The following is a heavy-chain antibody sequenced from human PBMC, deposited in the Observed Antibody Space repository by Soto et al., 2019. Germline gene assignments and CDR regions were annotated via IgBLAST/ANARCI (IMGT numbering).Heavy chain of an antibody. Sequence: SQTLSLTFAISGDSVSSNSAAWNCISQSPSRGLEWLGRTYYRSKWYNDYAVSVKSRITINPDTSKNQFSLQLNSVTPEDTAVYYCAREDGAARKTFDYWGQGTLVTVSS. CDR2: TYYRSKWYN. CDR3: AREDGAARKTFDY. J-gene: IGHJ4*02. D-gene: IGHD6-6*01. CDR1: GDSVSSNSAA. V-gene: IGHV6-1*01.